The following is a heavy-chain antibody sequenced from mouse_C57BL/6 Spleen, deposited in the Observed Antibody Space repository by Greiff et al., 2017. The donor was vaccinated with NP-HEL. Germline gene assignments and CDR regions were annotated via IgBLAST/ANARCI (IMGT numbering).Heavy chain of an antibody. CDR2: IYPGGGDT. CDR3: ARWDYSKYVFAY. V-gene: IGHV1-66*01. D-gene: IGHD2-5*01. J-gene: IGHJ3*01. Sequence: QVQLQQSGPELVKPGASVKISCKASGYSFTSYYIHWVKQRPGQGLEWIGWIYPGGGDTKYTAKFKGKATLTADTSSSTAYMQLSSLTSEDSAVYYGARWDYSKYVFAYWGKGTLVTVSA. CDR1: GYSFTSYY.